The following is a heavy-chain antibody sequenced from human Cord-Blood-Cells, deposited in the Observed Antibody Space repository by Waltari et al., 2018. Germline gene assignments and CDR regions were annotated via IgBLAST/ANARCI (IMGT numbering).Heavy chain of an antibody. D-gene: IGHD7-27*01. CDR1: GFTFSSYS. V-gene: IGHV3-21*01. Sequence: EVQLVESGGGLVKPGGSLRLSCAASGFTFSSYSMNWVRQAPGRGLEWESSISSSSTYIYYADSVKGRFTISRDNAKNSLYLQMNSLSAEDTAVYYCARDLTGDGAFDIWGQGTMVTDSS. CDR2: ISSSSTYI. J-gene: IGHJ3*02. CDR3: ARDLTGDGAFDI.